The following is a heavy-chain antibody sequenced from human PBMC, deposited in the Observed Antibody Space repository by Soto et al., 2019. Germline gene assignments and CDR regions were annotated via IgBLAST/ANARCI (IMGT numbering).Heavy chain of an antibody. Sequence: GGSLRLSCAASGFTFSSYWMHWVRQAPGKGLVWVSRINSDGSSTSYADSVKGRFTISRDNAKNTLYLQMNSLRAEDTAVYYCVRVLSFRMPVCSSTSCYGVGYYYYYMDVWGKGTTVTV. J-gene: IGHJ6*03. CDR2: INSDGSST. CDR3: VRVLSFRMPVCSSTSCYGVGYYYYYMDV. D-gene: IGHD2-2*01. CDR1: GFTFSSYW. V-gene: IGHV3-74*01.